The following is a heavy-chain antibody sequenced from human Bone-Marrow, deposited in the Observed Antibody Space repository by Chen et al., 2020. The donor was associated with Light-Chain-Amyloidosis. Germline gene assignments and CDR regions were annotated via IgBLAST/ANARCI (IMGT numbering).Heavy chain of an antibody. Sequence: EVQLVESGGGLVQPGGSLKLSCAASGFTFSSHWMSWVRQAPGKGLEWVANIKEDGSQKYYVDSVKGQFTISRDNAKNSLYLQMNSLRAEDTAVYYCARDHSSGWYPYQDYWSQGTLVSVSS. J-gene: IGHJ4*02. CDR2: IKEDGSQK. V-gene: IGHV3-7*03. CDR3: ARDHSSGWYPYQDY. D-gene: IGHD6-13*01. CDR1: GFTFSSHW.